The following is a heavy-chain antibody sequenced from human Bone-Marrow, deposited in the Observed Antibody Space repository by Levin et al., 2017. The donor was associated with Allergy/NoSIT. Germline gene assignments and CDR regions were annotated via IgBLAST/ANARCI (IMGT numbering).Heavy chain of an antibody. D-gene: IGHD6-13*01. J-gene: IGHJ6*02. Sequence: GGSLRLSCAASGFTFSSYDMYWVRQAPGKGLEWVAVLSSDGSTKYYADSVKGRFTISRDNSKNTLYLQMNSLRAEDTAVYYCAKWGTRRQQLGLSDYNRYGMDVWGRGTTVTVSS. CDR1: GFTFSSYD. CDR2: LSSDGSTK. CDR3: AKWGTRRQQLGLSDYNRYGMDV. V-gene: IGHV3-30*18.